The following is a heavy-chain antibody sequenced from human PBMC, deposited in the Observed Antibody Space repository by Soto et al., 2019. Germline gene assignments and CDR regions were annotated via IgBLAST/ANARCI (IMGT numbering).Heavy chain of an antibody. D-gene: IGHD3-10*01. V-gene: IGHV4-4*02. J-gene: IGHJ6*03. CDR3: ARKYYGSGGYYYMDV. CDR1: SGSISSSNW. Sequence: QVQLQESGPGLVKPSGTLSLTCAVSSGSISSSNWWSWVRQPPGKGLEWIGEIYHSGSTNYNPSLKSRVTISVDKSKNQFSLKLRSVTAADTDVDYCARKYYGSGGYYYMDVWGKGTTVTVSS. CDR2: IYHSGST.